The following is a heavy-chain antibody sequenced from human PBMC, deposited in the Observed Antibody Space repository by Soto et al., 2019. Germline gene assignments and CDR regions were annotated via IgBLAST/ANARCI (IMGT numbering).Heavy chain of an antibody. CDR2: IWYDGSNK. J-gene: IGHJ3*02. CDR3: ARLARGGYCSGGSCLGADAFDI. Sequence: GGSLRLSCAASGFTFSSYGMHWVRQAPGKGLEWVAVIWYDGSNKYYADSVKGRFTISRDNSKNTLYLQMNSLRAEDTAVYYCARLARGGYCSGGSCLGADAFDIWGQGTMVTVSS. V-gene: IGHV3-33*01. D-gene: IGHD2-15*01. CDR1: GFTFSSYG.